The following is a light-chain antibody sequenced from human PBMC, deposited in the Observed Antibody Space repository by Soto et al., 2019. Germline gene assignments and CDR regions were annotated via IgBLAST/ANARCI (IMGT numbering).Light chain of an antibody. V-gene: IGKV1-12*01. CDR2: AAS. CDR1: QGIRTW. Sequence: DIQMTQSPSSVSASVGDRVTFTCRASQGIRTWLAWYQHKPGKAPKLLIYAASTLQSGVPSRFSGSGSGTDFTLTINSLQPEDFATYYCQQAFSFPLTFGGGTTVDLK. CDR3: QQAFSFPLT. J-gene: IGKJ4*01.